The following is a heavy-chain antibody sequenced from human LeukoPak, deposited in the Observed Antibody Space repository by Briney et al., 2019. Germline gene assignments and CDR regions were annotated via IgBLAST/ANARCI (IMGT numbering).Heavy chain of an antibody. Sequence: SGTLSLTRAVSGGSISSGNWWSWVRQPPGKGLEWIGEIYHSGSTNYNPSLKSRVTISVDKSKNQFSLKLSSVTAADTAVYYCARQYQLLPNGRNWFDPWGQGTLVTVSS. CDR2: IYHSGST. CDR1: GGSISSGNW. J-gene: IGHJ5*02. CDR3: ARQYQLLPNGRNWFDP. V-gene: IGHV4-4*02. D-gene: IGHD2-2*01.